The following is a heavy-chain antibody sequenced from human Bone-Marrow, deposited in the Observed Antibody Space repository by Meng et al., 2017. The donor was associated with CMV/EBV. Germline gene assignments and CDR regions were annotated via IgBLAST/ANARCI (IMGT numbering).Heavy chain of an antibody. D-gene: IGHD2-15*01. J-gene: IGHJ6*02. CDR2: INQDGSAQ. V-gene: IGHV3-7*01. CDR3: GRVRIVYGLDV. Sequence: GESLKIYCAGSGFTFSSHWMSWVRQAPGKGLEWVANINQDGSAQYYVDSVKGRLTISRDNAKNSLYLQMNSLRAEDMAVYYCGRVRIVYGLDVWGQGTTVTVS. CDR1: GFTFSSHW.